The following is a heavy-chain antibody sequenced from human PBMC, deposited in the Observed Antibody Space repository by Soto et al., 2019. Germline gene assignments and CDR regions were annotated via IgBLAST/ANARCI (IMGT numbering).Heavy chain of an antibody. CDR2: TYYRSKWYN. Sequence: SQTLSLTCAISGDSVSSNSAAWNWIRQSPSRGLEWLGRTYYRSKWYNEYAVSVKSRITIKPDTSKNQFSLQLNSVIPEDTAVYYCARGRVRYYGSWWFYYYYYGMDVWGQGTTVTVS. CDR1: GDSVSSNSAA. V-gene: IGHV6-1*01. J-gene: IGHJ6*02. CDR3: ARGRVRYYGSWWFYYYYYGMDV. D-gene: IGHD3-10*01.